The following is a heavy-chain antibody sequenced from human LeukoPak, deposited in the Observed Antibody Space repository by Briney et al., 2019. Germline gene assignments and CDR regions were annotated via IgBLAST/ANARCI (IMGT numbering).Heavy chain of an antibody. CDR2: ISYDGSNK. Sequence: GALRLSCAASGFTFSSYAMHWVRQAPGKGLEWVAVISYDGSNKYYADSVKGRFTISRDNSKNTLYLQMNSLRAEDTAVYYCARDYSEGVVVVITYFDDWGQGTLVTVSS. CDR1: GFTFSSYA. CDR3: ARDYSEGVVVVITYFDD. J-gene: IGHJ4*02. V-gene: IGHV3-30-3*01. D-gene: IGHD3-22*01.